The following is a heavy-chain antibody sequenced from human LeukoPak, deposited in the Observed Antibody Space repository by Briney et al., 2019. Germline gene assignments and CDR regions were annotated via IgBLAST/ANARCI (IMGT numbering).Heavy chain of an antibody. CDR2: IYHSGST. D-gene: IGHD3-9*01. J-gene: IGHJ3*02. CDR3: ARPRYFDWLFQNAFDI. Sequence: GTLRLSCAASGFTFSTYGMGWVRQAPGKGLEWIGEIYHSGSTNYNPSLKSRVTISVDKSKNQFSLKLSSVTAADTAVYYCARPRYFDWLFQNAFDIWGQGTMVTVSS. V-gene: IGHV4-4*02. CDR1: GFTFSTYGM.